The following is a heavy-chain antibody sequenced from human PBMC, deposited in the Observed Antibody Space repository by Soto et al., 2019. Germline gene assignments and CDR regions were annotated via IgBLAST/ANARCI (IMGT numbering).Heavy chain of an antibody. CDR3: ARGYCSSTSCLDYYMDV. V-gene: IGHV4-4*02. Sequence: SETLWLTCAVSSGSISSSNWWSWVRQPPGKGLEWIGEIYHSGSTNYNPSLKSRVTISVDKSKNQFSLKLSSVTAADTAVYYCARGYCSSTSCLDYYMDVWGKGTTVTVSS. CDR1: SGSISSSNW. D-gene: IGHD2-2*01. CDR2: IYHSGST. J-gene: IGHJ6*03.